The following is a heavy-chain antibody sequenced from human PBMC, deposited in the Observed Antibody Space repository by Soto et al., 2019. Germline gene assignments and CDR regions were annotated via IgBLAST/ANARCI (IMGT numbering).Heavy chain of an antibody. CDR3: ARASITMVRGVIIRYFDY. CDR1: GYTFTSYD. D-gene: IGHD3-10*01. V-gene: IGHV1-8*01. CDR2: MNPNSGDT. Sequence: GASVKVSCKASGYTFTSYDINWVRQATGQGLEWMGWMNPNSGDTGYAQKFQGRVTMTRNTSISTAYMELSSLRSEDTAVYYCARASITMVRGVIIRYFDYWGQGTLVTVSS. J-gene: IGHJ4*02.